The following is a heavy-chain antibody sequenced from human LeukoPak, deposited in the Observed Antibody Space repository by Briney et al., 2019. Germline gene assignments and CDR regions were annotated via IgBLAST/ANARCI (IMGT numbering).Heavy chain of an antibody. J-gene: IGHJ4*02. CDR3: ASQTSDKGFDY. CDR2: IKYDGSDK. Sequence: GGSLRLSCAASGFTFGSYWMSWVRQAPGKGLEWVANIKYDGSDKKYMDSVKGRFTISRDNAKNSLYLQMNSLRVEDTAVYYCASQTSDKGFDYWGQGTLVTASS. D-gene: IGHD2-2*01. CDR1: GFTFGSYW. V-gene: IGHV3-7*05.